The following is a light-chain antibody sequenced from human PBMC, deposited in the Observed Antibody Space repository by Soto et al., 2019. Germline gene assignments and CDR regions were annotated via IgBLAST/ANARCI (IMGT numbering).Light chain of an antibody. CDR2: GAS. CDR1: QLVSSSL. J-gene: IGKJ1*01. Sequence: IVLTQSPATLSWSPGEIGTVRGTPSQLVSSSLLAWYQQKPGKAPRLLIYGASNRATGIPDRFSGSGSETDFTLTISGLEPEDFAVYYCQNYGNSPWTFGQGTKVDIK. V-gene: IGKV3-20*01. CDR3: QNYGNSPWT.